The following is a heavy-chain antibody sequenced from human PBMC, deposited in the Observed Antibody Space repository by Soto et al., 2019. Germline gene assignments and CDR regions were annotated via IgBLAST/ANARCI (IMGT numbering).Heavy chain of an antibody. Sequence: EVQLLESGGDVVRPGGSLRLSCAASGFTFSSYAMGWVRQAPGQGLEWVAGVSRAGTYTFYADSVRGRFSNSRDNSRDTVDLEMNALGGDGTGVYFCVKYTVTEDLGGSWGQGALVSVSS. D-gene: IGHD4-17*01. CDR2: VSRAGTYT. J-gene: IGHJ5*02. CDR3: VKYTVTEDLGGS. CDR1: GFTFSSYA. V-gene: IGHV3-23*01.